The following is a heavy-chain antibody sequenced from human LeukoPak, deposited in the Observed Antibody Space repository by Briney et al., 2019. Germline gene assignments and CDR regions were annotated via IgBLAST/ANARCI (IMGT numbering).Heavy chain of an antibody. D-gene: IGHD2-15*01. V-gene: IGHV4-39*01. J-gene: IGHJ4*02. CDR3: ASPYCSGGSCYSGMGDY. CDR2: IYYSGST. Sequence: SETLSLTCTVSGGSISSSSYYWGWIRQPPGKGLEWIGSIYYSGSTYYNPSLKSRVTISIDTSKNQFSLKLSSVTAADTAVYYCASPYCSGGSCYSGMGDYWGQGTLVTVSS. CDR1: GGSISSSSYY.